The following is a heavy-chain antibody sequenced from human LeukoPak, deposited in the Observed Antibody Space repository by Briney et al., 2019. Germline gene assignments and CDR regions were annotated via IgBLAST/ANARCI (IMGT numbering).Heavy chain of an antibody. CDR1: GYTFTSYG. D-gene: IGHD2-2*01. CDR3: ARSHRLNYCSSTSCYGEYFQH. V-gene: IGHV1-18*01. J-gene: IGHJ1*01. Sequence: ASVKVSCKASGYTFTSYGISWVRQAPGQGLEWMGWISAYNGNTNYAQKLQGRVTMTTDTSTSTAYMELRSLRSDDTAVYYCARSHRLNYCSSTSCYGEYFQHWGQGTLVTVSS. CDR2: ISAYNGNT.